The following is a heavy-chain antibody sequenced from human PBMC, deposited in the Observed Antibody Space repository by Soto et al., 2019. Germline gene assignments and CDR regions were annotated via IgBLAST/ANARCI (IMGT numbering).Heavy chain of an antibody. CDR1: GYTFTSYY. J-gene: IGHJ4*02. V-gene: IGHV1-46*01. D-gene: IGHD2-8*01. CDR3: ARDWYGEWGPILDC. CDR2: INPSSGST. Sequence: ASVKVSCKASGYTFTSYYMHWVRQAPGQGLEWMGIINPSSGSTSYAQKFQGRVTMTTDTSTSTAYMELSSLRSEDTAVYYCARDWYGEWGPILDCWGQGTLVTVSS.